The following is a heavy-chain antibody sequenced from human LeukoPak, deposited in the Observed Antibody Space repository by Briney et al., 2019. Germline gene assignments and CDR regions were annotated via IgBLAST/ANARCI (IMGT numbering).Heavy chain of an antibody. J-gene: IGHJ6*03. V-gene: IGHV4-38-2*02. CDR3: ARTGAGYYYYYVDV. CDR2: IYRSGST. D-gene: IGHD1-26*01. Sequence: SETLSLTCTASGYSISSGYYWGWIRQPPGKGLEWIGTIYRSGSTYSNPSLRGRVTISVDTSKNQFSLKLSSVTAADTAVYYCARTGAGYYYYYVDVWGKGTTVTVSS. CDR1: GYSISSGYY.